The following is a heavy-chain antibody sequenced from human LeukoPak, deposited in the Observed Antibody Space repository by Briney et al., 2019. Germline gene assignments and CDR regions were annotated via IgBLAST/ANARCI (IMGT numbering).Heavy chain of an antibody. V-gene: IGHV3-21*01. J-gene: IGHJ4*02. Sequence: GGSLRLSCAASGFSFSSASMNWVRQAPGKGLEWVSAISSSSTSIKYADSVRGRFTISRDNAKSSVYLKMNSLRVEDTAVYYCAKVGTGNQYGSGDFDLWGQGSLVTVSS. CDR3: AKVGTGNQYGSGDFDL. D-gene: IGHD3-10*01. CDR1: GFSFSSAS. CDR2: ISSSSTSI.